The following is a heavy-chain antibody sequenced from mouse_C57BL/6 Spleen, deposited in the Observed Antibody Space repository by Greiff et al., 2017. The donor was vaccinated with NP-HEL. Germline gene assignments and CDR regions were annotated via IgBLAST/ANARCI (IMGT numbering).Heavy chain of an antibody. Sequence: QVQLKQPGAELVRPGSSVKLSCKASGYTFTSYWMDWVQQRPGQGLEWIGNIYPSDSETHYNQKFKDKATLTVDKSSSTAYMQLSSLTSEDSTVYYCARPHYYGSSLYAKDDWGQGTSVSVSS. CDR1: GYTFTSYW. CDR3: ARPHYYGSSLYAKDD. CDR2: IYPSDSET. J-gene: IGHJ4*01. D-gene: IGHD1-1*01. V-gene: IGHV1-61*01.